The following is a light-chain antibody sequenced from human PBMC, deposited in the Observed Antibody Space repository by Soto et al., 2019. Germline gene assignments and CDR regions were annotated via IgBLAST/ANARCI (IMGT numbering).Light chain of an antibody. Sequence: EIVLTQSPATLSLSPVERSTLSCMASQSVSSYLAWYQQKPGQAPRLLIYGASTRATGIPVRFSGSGSGTEFTLTIRRLEPEDFAVYYCQQYDSTVWTFGQGTKVDIK. CDR1: QSVSSY. CDR3: QQYDSTVWT. J-gene: IGKJ1*01. CDR2: GAS. V-gene: IGKV3-20*01.